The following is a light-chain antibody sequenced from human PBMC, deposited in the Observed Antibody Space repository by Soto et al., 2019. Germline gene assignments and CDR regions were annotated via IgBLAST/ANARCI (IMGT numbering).Light chain of an antibody. V-gene: IGKV3-11*01. J-gene: IGKJ4*01. CDR1: QSVSSY. CDR2: DAS. CDR3: QQRSNWTSLT. Sequence: EIVLTQSPATLSLSPGERATLSCRASQSVSSYLVWYQQKLGQAPRLLIYDASNRATGIPARFSGSGSGTDFTLTISSLEPEDFAVYYCQQRSNWTSLTFGGGTKVEIK.